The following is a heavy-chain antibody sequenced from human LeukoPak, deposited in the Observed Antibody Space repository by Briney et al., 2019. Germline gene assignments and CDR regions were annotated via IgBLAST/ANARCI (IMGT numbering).Heavy chain of an antibody. Sequence: SETLSLTCTVSGGSIGSYYWSWIRQPPGKGLEWIGYIYYSGSTNYNPSLKSRVTISVDTSKNQFSLKLSSVTAADTAVYYCARLRVDWDYYYGMDVWGQGTTVTVSS. CDR1: GGSIGSYY. D-gene: IGHD2-21*01. J-gene: IGHJ6*02. CDR3: ARLRVDWDYYYGMDV. V-gene: IGHV4-59*08. CDR2: IYYSGST.